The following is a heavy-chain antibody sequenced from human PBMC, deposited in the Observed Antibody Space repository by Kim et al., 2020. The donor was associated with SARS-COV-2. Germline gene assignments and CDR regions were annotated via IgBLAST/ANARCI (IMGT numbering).Heavy chain of an antibody. CDR3: ARPYSGSYLNWFDP. V-gene: IGHV3-30-3*01. J-gene: IGHJ5*02. D-gene: IGHD1-26*01. CDR2: ISYDGSNK. Sequence: GGSLRLSCAASGFTFSSYAMRWVRQAPGKGLEWVAVISYDGSNKYYADSVKGRFTISRDNSKNTLYLQMNSLRAEDTAVYYCARPYSGSYLNWFDPWGQGTLVTVPP. CDR1: GFTFSSYA.